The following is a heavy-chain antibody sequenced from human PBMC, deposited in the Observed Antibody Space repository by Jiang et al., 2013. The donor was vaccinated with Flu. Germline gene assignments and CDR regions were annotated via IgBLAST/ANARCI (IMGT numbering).Heavy chain of an antibody. Sequence: SGAEVKKPGATVKISCKVSGYTFTDYYMHWVQQAPGQGLEWMGVINPSGGTTGYAQRFQGRLTVTRDTSTSTVYMELTSLGSDDTAVYYCTRDRSTGGSHYPGFDY. CDR3: TRDRSTGGSHYPGFDY. J-gene: IGHJ4*01. V-gene: IGHV1-46*01. CDR1: GYTFTDYY. D-gene: IGHD1-26*01. CDR2: INPSGGTT.